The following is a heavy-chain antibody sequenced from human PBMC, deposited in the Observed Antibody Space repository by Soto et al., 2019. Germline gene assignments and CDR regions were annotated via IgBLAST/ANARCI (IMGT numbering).Heavy chain of an antibody. CDR1: GFTFSSYA. V-gene: IGHV3-23*01. CDR3: AKYSVITMIVVVARPQYYFDY. CDR2: ISGSGGST. J-gene: IGHJ4*02. D-gene: IGHD3-22*01. Sequence: GGSLRLSCAASGFTFSSYAMSWVRPAPGKGLEWFSAISGSGGSTYYADSVKGRFTISRDNSKNTLYLQMNSLRAEDTAVYYCAKYSVITMIVVVARPQYYFDYWGQGTLVTVSS.